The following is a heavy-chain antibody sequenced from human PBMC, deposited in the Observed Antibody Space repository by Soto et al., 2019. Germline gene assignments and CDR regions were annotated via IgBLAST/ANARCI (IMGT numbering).Heavy chain of an antibody. CDR3: ARGMGRGSNFSMDV. D-gene: IGHD3-10*01. CDR2: IYCSGNT. J-gene: IGHJ6*02. CDR1: GASMSPYY. Sequence: SETLSLTCTVSGASMSPYYWSWIRQPPGKGLEWIGYIYCSGNTDSNPSLKSRVTISMDTSKNQFSLKLSSVTAADTAVYYCARGMGRGSNFSMDVWGQGTTVTVSS. V-gene: IGHV4-59*01.